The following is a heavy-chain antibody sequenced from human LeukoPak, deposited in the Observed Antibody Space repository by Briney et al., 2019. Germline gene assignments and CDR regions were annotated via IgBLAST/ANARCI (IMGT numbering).Heavy chain of an antibody. Sequence: TLSLTCAVYGGSFSGYYWSWIRQPPGKALEWLARIDWDDDKYYSTSLKTRLTISKDTSKNQVVLTMTNMDPVDTATYYCARIRTSGWLDYWGQGTLVTVSS. D-gene: IGHD6-19*01. CDR1: GGSFSGYY. J-gene: IGHJ4*02. CDR3: ARIRTSGWLDY. CDR2: IDWDDDK. V-gene: IGHV2-70*11.